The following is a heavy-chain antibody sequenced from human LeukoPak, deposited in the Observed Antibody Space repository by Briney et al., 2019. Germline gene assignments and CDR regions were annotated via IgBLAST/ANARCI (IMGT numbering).Heavy chain of an antibody. Sequence: GRSLRLSCAASGFTFSSYVMHWVRQAPGKGLEWVAIISYDGSNEYYADSVKGRFTISRDNSKNTLYLQMRAADTAVYYCASQPYYFDSSGYYDYWGQGTLVTVSS. J-gene: IGHJ4*02. CDR3: ASQPYYFDSSGYYDY. CDR1: GFTFSSYV. D-gene: IGHD3-22*01. CDR2: ISYDGSNE. V-gene: IGHV3-30*04.